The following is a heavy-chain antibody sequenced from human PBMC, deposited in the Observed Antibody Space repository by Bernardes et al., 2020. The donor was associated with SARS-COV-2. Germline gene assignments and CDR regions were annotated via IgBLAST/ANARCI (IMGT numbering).Heavy chain of an antibody. J-gene: IGHJ4*01. V-gene: IGHV4-34*01. D-gene: IGHD6-19*01. CDR1: GESFSGYY. CDR2: INQGGST. CDR3: ARVPTPDLRGAGTFDY. Sequence: SETLSLTCAVYGESFSGYYWSWIRQFPGKGLEWIGQINQGGSTNYNPSPKSRVIMSVDKSKNQFSLKLTSVTAADTAVYYCARVPTPDLRGAGTFDYWGQGTHVTVSS.